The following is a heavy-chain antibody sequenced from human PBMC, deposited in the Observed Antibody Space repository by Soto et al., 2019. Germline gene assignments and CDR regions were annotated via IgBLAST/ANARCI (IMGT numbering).Heavy chain of an antibody. CDR3: AIGGIVVVEHPLDY. D-gene: IGHD2-21*01. V-gene: IGHV3-74*01. J-gene: IGHJ4*02. CDR1: EFIFSSYW. Sequence: EVQLVESGGGLVQPGGSLRLSCAASEFIFSSYWMHWVRQAPGKGLVWVSRINRDGRSTSYADSVKGRFTISRDTAKNTLYLQRNSLRGEDTAEYYCAIGGIVVVEHPLDYWGQGTLVTVSS. CDR2: INRDGRST.